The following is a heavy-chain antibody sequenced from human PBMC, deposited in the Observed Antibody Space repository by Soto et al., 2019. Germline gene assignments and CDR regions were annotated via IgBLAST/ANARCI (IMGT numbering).Heavy chain of an antibody. J-gene: IGHJ4*02. CDR2: ISAYNGNT. D-gene: IGHD6-13*01. Sequence: GASVKVSCKASGYTFTSYGISWVRQAPGQGLEWMGWISAYNGNTNYAQKLQGRVTMTTDTSTSTAYMELRSLRSDDTAVYYCARDLLAAAGKSSEDYWGQGTLVTVSS. CDR1: GYTFTSYG. CDR3: ARDLLAAAGKSSEDY. V-gene: IGHV1-18*04.